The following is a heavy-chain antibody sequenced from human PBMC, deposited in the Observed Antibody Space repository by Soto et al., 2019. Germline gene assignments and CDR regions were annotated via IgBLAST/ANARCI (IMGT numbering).Heavy chain of an antibody. CDR2: ISGSGGST. J-gene: IGHJ4*02. CDR1: GFTFSTYA. D-gene: IGHD3-9*01. CDR3: AKDFHLTGYYSSYYFDY. Sequence: GGSLRLSCAASGFTFSTYAMNWVRQAPGEGLEWVSTISGSGGSTYYADSVKGRFTISRDNSKNTLYLQMNSLRAEDTAIYYCAKDFHLTGYYSSYYFDYWGQGTLVTVSS. V-gene: IGHV3-23*01.